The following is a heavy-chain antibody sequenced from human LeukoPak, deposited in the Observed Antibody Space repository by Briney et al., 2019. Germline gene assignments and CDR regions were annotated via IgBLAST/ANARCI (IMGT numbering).Heavy chain of an antibody. CDR2: IYHSGST. D-gene: IGHD3-10*01. V-gene: IGHV4-4*02. Sequence: PSGTLSLTCAVSGGSISSSNWWSWVRQPPGKGLEWIGEIYHSGSTNYNPSLKSRVTISVDKSKNQFYLSLSSVTAADTAVYYCAREDSGSYYNFYYFYMDVWGKGTTVTISS. CDR3: AREDSGSYYNFYYFYMDV. CDR1: GGSISSSNW. J-gene: IGHJ6*03.